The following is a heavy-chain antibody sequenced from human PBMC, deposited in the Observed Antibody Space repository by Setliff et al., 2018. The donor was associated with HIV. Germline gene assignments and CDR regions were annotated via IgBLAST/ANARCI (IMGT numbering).Heavy chain of an antibody. Sequence: SVKVSCKASGGTFSSYPISWVRQAPGQGLEWMGGIIPIFGTTHYAQKFQGRVTVTADESTSTAYMQLSSLRSDDTAVYYCARGRNYDSSGYGDYYYMDVWGKGTTVTVSS. CDR1: GGTFSSYP. J-gene: IGHJ6*03. D-gene: IGHD3-22*01. CDR3: ARGRNYDSSGYGDYYYMDV. CDR2: IIPIFGTT. V-gene: IGHV1-69*13.